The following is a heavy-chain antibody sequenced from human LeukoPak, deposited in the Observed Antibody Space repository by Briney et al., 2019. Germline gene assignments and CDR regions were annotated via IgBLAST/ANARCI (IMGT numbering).Heavy chain of an antibody. J-gene: IGHJ6*03. V-gene: IGHV4-61*08. D-gene: IGHD6-19*01. CDR2: ISHSGRA. CDR1: GGSISSGGYY. CDR3: ARDSVAGLHYYYYYMDV. Sequence: PSETLSLTCAVSGGSISSGGYYWSWIRQPPGKGLEWIGEISHSGRANYNPSLKSRVTISVDTSKNQFSLKLSSVTAADTAVYYCARDSVAGLHYYYYYMDVWGKGTTVTVSS.